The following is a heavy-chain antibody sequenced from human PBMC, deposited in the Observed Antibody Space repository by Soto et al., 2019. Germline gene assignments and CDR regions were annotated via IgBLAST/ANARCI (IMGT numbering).Heavy chain of an antibody. D-gene: IGHD6-6*01. Sequence: XAVKDSFKASVYTFTSYGISWVRQAPGQGLEWMGWISAYNGKTNYAQKLQGRVTMTTDTSTSTAYMELRSLRSDDTAVYYCARGLLGIAARPYYYYYGMDVWGQGTTVTVSS. J-gene: IGHJ6*02. CDR2: ISAYNGKT. V-gene: IGHV1-18*01. CDR1: VYTFTSYG. CDR3: ARGLLGIAARPYYYYYGMDV.